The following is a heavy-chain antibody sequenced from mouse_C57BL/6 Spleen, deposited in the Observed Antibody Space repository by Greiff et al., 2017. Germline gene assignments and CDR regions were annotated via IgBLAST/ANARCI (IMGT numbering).Heavy chain of an antibody. Sequence: QVQLKQSGAELVKPGASVKISCKASGYAFSSYWMNWVKQRPGKGLEWIGQIYPGDGDTNYNGKFKGKATLTADKSSSTAYMQLSSLTSEDSAVYFCARSLRSLYWYFDVWGTGTTVTVAS. CDR1: GYAFSSYW. CDR3: ARSLRSLYWYFDV. V-gene: IGHV1-80*01. CDR2: IYPGDGDT. D-gene: IGHD1-1*01. J-gene: IGHJ1*03.